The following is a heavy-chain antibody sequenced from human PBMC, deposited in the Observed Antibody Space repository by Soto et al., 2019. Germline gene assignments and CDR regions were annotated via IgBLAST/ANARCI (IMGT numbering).Heavy chain of an antibody. D-gene: IGHD3-3*01. J-gene: IGHJ6*02. V-gene: IGHV1-18*04. CDR3: ARDRYSVLRFLEWSAEGYYYYGVDV. Sequence: GASVKVSFKASGYTFTSYGISWVRQAPGQGLEWMGWISAYNGNTNYAQKLQGRVTMTTDTSTSTAYMELRSLRSDDTAVYYCARDRYSVLRFLEWSAEGYYYYGVDVWGQGTTVTVSS. CDR1: GYTFTSYG. CDR2: ISAYNGNT.